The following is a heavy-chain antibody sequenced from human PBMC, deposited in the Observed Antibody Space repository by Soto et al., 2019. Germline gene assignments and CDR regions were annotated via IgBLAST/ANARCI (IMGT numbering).Heavy chain of an antibody. CDR3: ARGSDGQYNSGTLLD. CDR1: GFTFSNYL. V-gene: IGHV3-30-3*01. CDR2: LSYDGIND. Sequence: QVQVVESGGGVVQPGRSLRLSCAASGFTFSNYLMHWVRQAPGKGLEWVAALSYDGINDYYADSVKGRFIISRDNSKNTLFLQMNSLRVDDTAVYFCARGSDGQYNSGTLLDWGQGTQVTVSS. D-gene: IGHD3-10*01. J-gene: IGHJ4*02.